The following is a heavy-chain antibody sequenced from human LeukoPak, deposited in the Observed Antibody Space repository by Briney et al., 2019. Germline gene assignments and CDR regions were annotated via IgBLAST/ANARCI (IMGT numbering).Heavy chain of an antibody. Sequence: GGSLRLSCAVSGFTVTTNSMSWVRQAPGRGLKWVSVIYSGGSTYYADSVKGRFTISRDYSKNTLYLQMNSLRAEDTAVYYCARDPGGWGNFDYWGQGTLVTVSS. CDR2: IYSGGST. CDR3: ARDPGGWGNFDY. V-gene: IGHV3-66*01. CDR1: GFTVTTNS. D-gene: IGHD6-19*01. J-gene: IGHJ4*02.